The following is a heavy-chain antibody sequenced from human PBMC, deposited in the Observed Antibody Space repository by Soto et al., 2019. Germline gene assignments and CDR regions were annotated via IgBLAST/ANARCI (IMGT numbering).Heavy chain of an antibody. CDR2: ISAYNGNT. V-gene: IGHV1-18*01. D-gene: IGHD6-13*01. J-gene: IGHJ6*02. CDR3: ARAYSSSWYGVYYYYGMDV. Sequence: QVQLVQSGAEVKKPGASVKVSCKASGYTFTSYGISWVRQAPGQGLEWMGWISAYNGNTNYAQKLQGRVTMTTDTSTSTAYMERRSLRSDDTAVYYCARAYSSSWYGVYYYYGMDVWGQGTTVTVSS. CDR1: GYTFTSYG.